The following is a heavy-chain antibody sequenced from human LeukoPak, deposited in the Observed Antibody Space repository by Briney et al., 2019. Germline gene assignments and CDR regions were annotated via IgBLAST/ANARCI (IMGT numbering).Heavy chain of an antibody. Sequence: SETLSLTCTVSGGSITDYYWGWIRQPPGKGLEWIGYDYYSGSSNYNPSLKSRVTISADTSKNHFSLKLNSVTTADTAVYYCTRGAGWLIDYWGQGILVTVSS. CDR1: GGSITDYY. J-gene: IGHJ4*02. D-gene: IGHD3-16*01. V-gene: IGHV4-59*01. CDR2: DYYSGSS. CDR3: TRGAGWLIDY.